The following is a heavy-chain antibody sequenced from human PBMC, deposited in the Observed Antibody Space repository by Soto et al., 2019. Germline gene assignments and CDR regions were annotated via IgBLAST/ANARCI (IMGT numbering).Heavy chain of an antibody. CDR2: ILFTGAT. Sequence: QVQLQESGPGLVKPSETLSLICVVSGDSVTFVHHYWTWIRQPPGKGLEWIGHILFTGATNYSPSLKSRVTMSVDTSKSQFSLNLTSVTAADSAIYYCARGRSDSAGSSLGRRMDVWGQGTTVTVSS. D-gene: IGHD3-10*01. CDR3: ARGRSDSAGSSLGRRMDV. V-gene: IGHV4-61*01. J-gene: IGHJ6*02. CDR1: GDSVTFVHHY.